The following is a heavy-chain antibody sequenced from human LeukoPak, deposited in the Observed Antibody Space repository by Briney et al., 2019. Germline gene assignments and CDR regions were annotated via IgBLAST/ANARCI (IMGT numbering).Heavy chain of an antibody. J-gene: IGHJ4*02. CDR1: GYSISSGYY. CDR2: IYHSGST. D-gene: IGHD6-13*01. V-gene: IGHV4-38-2*01. Sequence: SETLSLTCAVSGYSISSGYYWGWIRQPPGKGLEWIGSIYHSGSTYYNPSLKSRVTISVDTSKNQFSLKLSSVTAADTAVYYCARGHRLGSSWYNYWGQGTLVTVSS. CDR3: ARGHRLGSSWYNY.